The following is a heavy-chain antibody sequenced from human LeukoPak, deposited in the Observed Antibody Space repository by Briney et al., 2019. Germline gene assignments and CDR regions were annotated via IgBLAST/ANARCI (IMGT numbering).Heavy chain of an antibody. CDR3: ATSHSYYYDSSGYSFDY. D-gene: IGHD3-22*01. J-gene: IGHJ4*02. Sequence: PSETLSLTCTVSGGSISSGDYYWSWIRQPPGKGLEWIGYIYYSGSTYYNPSLKSRVTISVDTSKNQFSLKLSSVTAADTAVYYCATSHSYYYDSSGYSFDYWGQGTLVTVSS. CDR1: GGSISSGDYY. V-gene: IGHV4-30-4*01. CDR2: IYYSGST.